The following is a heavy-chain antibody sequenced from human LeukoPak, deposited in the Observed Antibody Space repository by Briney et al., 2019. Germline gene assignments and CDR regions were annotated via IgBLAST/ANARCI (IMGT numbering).Heavy chain of an antibody. V-gene: IGHV1-46*01. CDR2: IYPRDGST. D-gene: IGHD1-26*01. Sequence: ASVKVSCKASGYSFTSNYIHWVRQAPGQGLEWMGMIYPRDGSTSYAQKFQGRVTVTRDTSTSTVHMELSGLRSEDTAVYYCARRGLTGARARSNWFDPWGQGTLVTVSS. J-gene: IGHJ5*02. CDR3: ARRGLTGARARSNWFDP. CDR1: GYSFTSNY.